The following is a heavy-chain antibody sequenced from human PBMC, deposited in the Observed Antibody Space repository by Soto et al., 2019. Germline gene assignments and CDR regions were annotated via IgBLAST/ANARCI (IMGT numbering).Heavy chain of an antibody. CDR1: GASMTSYH. J-gene: IGHJ5*01. V-gene: IGHV4-59*03. Sequence: QVQLQVSGPGLLRPSETLSLTCRVSGASMTSYHWTWIRQSPGKGLEWIGNVYYNGATTYNPSLRSRVAISIDTSEKQFSLKLTSLTAADSATYFCATAGQTVSFFDFWAQGALVAISS. D-gene: IGHD4-17*01. CDR2: VYYNGAT. CDR3: ATAGQTVSFFDF.